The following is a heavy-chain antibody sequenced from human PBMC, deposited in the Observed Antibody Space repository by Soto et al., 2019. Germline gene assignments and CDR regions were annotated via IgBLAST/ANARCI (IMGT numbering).Heavy chain of an antibody. CDR3: ASFIYRCSSTSCYNLRYMDV. V-gene: IGHV4-39*01. D-gene: IGHD2-2*02. CDR1: GGSISSSSYY. J-gene: IGHJ6*03. CDR2: IYYSGGT. Sequence: SETLSLTCTVSGGSISSSSYYWGWIRQPPGKGLEWIGTIYYSGGTYCNPSLKSRVTKSVDTSKNQFSLKLSSVTAADTAEYYCASFIYRCSSTSCYNLRYMDVWGKGTTVTVSS.